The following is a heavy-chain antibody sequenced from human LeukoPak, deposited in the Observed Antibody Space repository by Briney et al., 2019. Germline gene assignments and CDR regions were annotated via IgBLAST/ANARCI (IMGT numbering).Heavy chain of an antibody. CDR2: MNPNSGNT. J-gene: IGHJ3*02. V-gene: IGHV1-8*01. CDR1: GYTFTSYD. Sequence: ASVRVSCKASGYTFTSYDINWVRQATGQGLEWMGWMNPNSGNTGYAQKFQGRVTMTRNTSISTAYMELSSLRSEDTAVYYCARRTWEGDAFDIWGQGTMVTVSS. D-gene: IGHD1-26*01. CDR3: ARRTWEGDAFDI.